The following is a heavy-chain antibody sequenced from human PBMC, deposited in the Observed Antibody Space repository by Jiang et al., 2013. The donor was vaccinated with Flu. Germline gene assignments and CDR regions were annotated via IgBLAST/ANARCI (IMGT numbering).Heavy chain of an antibody. CDR3: ARLPGSLAVVTSNDGFDI. CDR2: IIPVFGTP. Sequence: SGAEVKKPGSSVKVSCKASGGTFSSYAISWVRQAPGQGLEWMGGIIPVFGTPRYAQKFQGRVTITADDSTSTVYMELSSLRSEDTAVYYCARLPGSLAVVTSNDGFDIWGQGTMVTVSS. CDR1: GGTFSSYA. J-gene: IGHJ3*02. D-gene: IGHD2-21*02. V-gene: IGHV1-69*01.